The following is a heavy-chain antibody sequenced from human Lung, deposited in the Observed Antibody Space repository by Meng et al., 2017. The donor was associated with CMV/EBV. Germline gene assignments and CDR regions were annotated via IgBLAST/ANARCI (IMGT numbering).Heavy chain of an antibody. D-gene: IGHD3-22*01. CDR3: ARTPRYYDTNGEMHYSDH. V-gene: IGHV4-31*03. Sequence: LRLSCTVSGGSISSSSYYWGWIRRRPGKGLEWIGYIYHSGSTFYNPSLKSRLTISVDTSKNHFSLRLRSVTAADTAVYYCARTPRYYDTNGEMHYSDHWGQGTLVTVSS. J-gene: IGHJ4*02. CDR1: GGSISSSSYY. CDR2: IYHSGST.